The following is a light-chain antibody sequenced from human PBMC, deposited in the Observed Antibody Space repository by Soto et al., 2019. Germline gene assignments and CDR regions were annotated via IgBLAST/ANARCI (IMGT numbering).Light chain of an antibody. CDR3: SSYTSSSTLWV. J-gene: IGLJ3*02. Sequence: QSALTQPAAVSGSPGQSITISCTGTSSDVDDYKYVSWYQQHPGKAPKVMIYDVNNRPSGVSNRFSGSKSGNTASLTISGLQAEDEADYFCSSYTSSSTLWVFGGGTKLTVL. V-gene: IGLV2-14*01. CDR2: DVN. CDR1: SSDVDDYKY.